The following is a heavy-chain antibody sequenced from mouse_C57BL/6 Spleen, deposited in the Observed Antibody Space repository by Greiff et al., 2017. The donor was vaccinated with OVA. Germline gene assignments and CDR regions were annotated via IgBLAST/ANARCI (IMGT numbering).Heavy chain of an antibody. CDR3: ARDLLIGRSYTMDY. Sequence: VQLQQSGPELVKPGASVKISCKASGYTFTDYYINWVQQRPGQGLEWIGWIFPGSGSTYYKEKFKGKATLTVDKASSTSFMLLSILTSEDSAVYFCARDLLIGRSYTMDYWGQGTSVTVSA. V-gene: IGHV1-75*01. D-gene: IGHD1-1*01. CDR1: GYTFTDYY. CDR2: IFPGSGST. J-gene: IGHJ4*01.